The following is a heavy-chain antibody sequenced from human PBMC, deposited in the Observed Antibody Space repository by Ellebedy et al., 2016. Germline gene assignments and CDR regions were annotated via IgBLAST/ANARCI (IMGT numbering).Heavy chain of an antibody. Sequence: SETLSLTCIVSGGSISSYYWSWIRQPPGKGLEWIGYIYSTGSTNYNTALESRVSISVDTSRNQFSLKLNSVTAAATAVYYCARDRDLDSWGQGTLVTVSS. CDR1: GGSISSYY. J-gene: IGHJ4*02. CDR3: ARDRDLDS. CDR2: IYSTGST. V-gene: IGHV4-59*01. D-gene: IGHD5-24*01.